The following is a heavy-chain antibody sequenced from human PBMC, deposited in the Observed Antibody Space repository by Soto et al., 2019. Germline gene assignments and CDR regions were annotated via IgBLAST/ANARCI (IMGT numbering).Heavy chain of an antibody. J-gene: IGHJ4*02. CDR2: IYRSGNT. V-gene: IGHV4-59*01. Sequence: KPSETLSLTCTVSGGSISSYYWSWIRQPPGKGLEWIGYIYRSGNTNYNPSLKSRVTISVDTSKNQFSLKLSSVTAADTAVYYCACRDYWGQGTLVTVSS. CDR3: ACRDY. CDR1: GGSISSYY.